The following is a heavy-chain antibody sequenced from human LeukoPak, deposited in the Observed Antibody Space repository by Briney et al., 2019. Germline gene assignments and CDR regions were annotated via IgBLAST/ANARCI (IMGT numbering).Heavy chain of an antibody. CDR2: IYYSGST. V-gene: IGHV4-39*01. J-gene: IGHJ4*02. CDR1: GGSISSSSYY. CDR3: ARHAIPAAGAPFDY. Sequence: PSETLSLTCTVSGGSISSSSYYWGWIRQPPGKGLEWIGSIYYSGSTYYNPSLKSRVTISVDKSKNQFSLELTSVTAADTAVYYCARHAIPAAGAPFDYWGQGALVTVSS. D-gene: IGHD6-13*01.